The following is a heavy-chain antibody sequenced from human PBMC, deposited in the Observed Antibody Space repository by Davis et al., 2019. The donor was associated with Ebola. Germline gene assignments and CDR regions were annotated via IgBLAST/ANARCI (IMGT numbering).Heavy chain of an antibody. D-gene: IGHD2-15*01. V-gene: IGHV3-23*01. CDR1: VITFSSYA. Sequence: GGSLRLSCTDSVITFSSYAMTWVRQAPGKGLEWVSAISGSGGSTYYADSVEGRFTISRDNSKNTLYLQMNSLRAEDTAVYYCARDSLGDCSGGSCYSDGGLDYWGQGTLVTVSS. CDR2: ISGSGGST. CDR3: ARDSLGDCSGGSCYSDGGLDY. J-gene: IGHJ4*02.